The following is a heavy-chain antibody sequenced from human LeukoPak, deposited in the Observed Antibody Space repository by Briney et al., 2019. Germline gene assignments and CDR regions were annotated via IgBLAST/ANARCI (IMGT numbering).Heavy chain of an antibody. CDR3: ARGLDYVIV. J-gene: IGHJ2*01. D-gene: IGHD2/OR15-2a*01. CDR2: IYTSGST. V-gene: IGHV4-61*02. Sequence: SETLSLTCTVSGGSISSGSYYWSWIRQPAGKGLEWIGRIYTSGSTNYNPSLKSRVTISVDTSKNQFSLKLSSVTAADTAVYYCARGLDYVIVWGRGTLVTVSS. CDR1: GGSISSGSYY.